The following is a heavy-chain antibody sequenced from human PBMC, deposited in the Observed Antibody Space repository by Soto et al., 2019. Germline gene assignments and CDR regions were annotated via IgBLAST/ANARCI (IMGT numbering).Heavy chain of an antibody. CDR1: GYTFTGYY. D-gene: IGHD3-22*01. Sequence: KVSFKASGYTFTGYYMHWVRQAPGQGLEGMGWINPNSGGTNYAQKVQGRVTMTRDTSISTAYMELSRLRSDDTAVYYCGRIPYYDSSGYYFDYWGQGTLVTVSS. CDR2: INPNSGGT. V-gene: IGHV1-2*02. CDR3: GRIPYYDSSGYYFDY. J-gene: IGHJ4*02.